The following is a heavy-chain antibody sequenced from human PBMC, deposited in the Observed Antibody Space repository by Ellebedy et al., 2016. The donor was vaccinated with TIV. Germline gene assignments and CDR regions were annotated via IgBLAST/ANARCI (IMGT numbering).Heavy chain of an antibody. CDR2: IWSDGGNK. CDR3: ARDRHVDRGDCLDY. V-gene: IGHV3-33*01. D-gene: IGHD2-21*02. J-gene: IGHJ4*02. CDR1: GFIFSTYG. Sequence: GESLKISCEASGFIFSTYGMHWVRQAPGKGLEWVAFIWSDGGNKYYADSVKGRFTISRDNSKNTLYLQMNNLGAEDTAVFYCARDRHVDRGDCLDYWGQGTLVTVSS.